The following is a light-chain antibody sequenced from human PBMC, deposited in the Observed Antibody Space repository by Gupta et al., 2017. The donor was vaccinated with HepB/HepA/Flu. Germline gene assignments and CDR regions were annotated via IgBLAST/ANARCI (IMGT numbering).Light chain of an antibody. CDR2: AAS. J-gene: IGKJ2*01. V-gene: IGKV1-39*01. CDR3: QQSNSTPYT. Sequence: DIKLTQPPSSLSASVGDRVTITCRAGQSISTYLNWYQQKPGKAPKLLIFAASSVQTGVPSRFSGSGSGTDFTLTISSLQPEDFATYYCQQSNSTPYTFGQGTKLDIK. CDR1: QSISTY.